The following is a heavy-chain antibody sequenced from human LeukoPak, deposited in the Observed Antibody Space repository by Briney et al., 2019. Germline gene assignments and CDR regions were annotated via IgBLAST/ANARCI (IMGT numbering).Heavy chain of an antibody. CDR3: AREFRSGSYSEFDY. CDR2: FDPEDGET. D-gene: IGHD1-26*01. CDR1: GYTLTELS. V-gene: IGHV1-24*01. J-gene: IGHJ4*02. Sequence: ASVKVSCKVSGYTLTELSMHWVRQAPGKGLEWMGGFDPEDGETIYAQKFQGRVTMTEDTSTDTAYMQLSSLRSEDTAVYYCAREFRSGSYSEFDYWGQGTLVTVSS.